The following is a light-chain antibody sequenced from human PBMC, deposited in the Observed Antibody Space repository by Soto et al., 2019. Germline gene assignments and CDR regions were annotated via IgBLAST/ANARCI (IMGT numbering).Light chain of an antibody. J-gene: IGKJ2*01. CDR3: QQYNNWPPYT. V-gene: IGKV3-15*01. Sequence: EIVMTQSPATLSVSPGERATLSCRASQSVRSNLAWYQQKPGQAPRLLIYGASTRATGIPARFSGSGSGTEFTLTISSLQSEAFAIYYCQQYNNWPPYTFGQGTTVDIK. CDR2: GAS. CDR1: QSVRSN.